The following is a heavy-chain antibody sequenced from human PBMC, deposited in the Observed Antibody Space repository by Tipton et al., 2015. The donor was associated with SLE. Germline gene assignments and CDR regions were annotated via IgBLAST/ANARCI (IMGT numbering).Heavy chain of an antibody. V-gene: IGHV4-61*01. CDR1: GGSISSGSYY. J-gene: IGHJ4*02. CDR2: IYTSGST. D-gene: IGHD6-13*01. CDR3: ARGSHSSNFDY. Sequence: LRLSCTVSGGSISSGSYYWSWIRQPPGKGLEWIGYIYTSGSTNYNPSLKSRVTISVDTSKNQFSLKLSSVTAADTAVYYCARGSHSSNFDYWGQGTLVTVSS.